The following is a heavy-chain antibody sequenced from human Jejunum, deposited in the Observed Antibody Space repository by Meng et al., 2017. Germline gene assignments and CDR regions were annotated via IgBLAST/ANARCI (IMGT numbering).Heavy chain of an antibody. D-gene: IGHD3/OR15-3a*01. CDR2: IYHRGNI. J-gene: IGHJ4*02. CDR1: GASISSSNW. V-gene: IGHV4-4*02. Sequence: QVQLQESGPGLVKPSGTLSLTCAVSGASISSSNWWSWVRQSPGKGLEWIGEIYHRGNINYNPSLKSRVTISVDTSKNQFSLKLTSVTAADTAVYYCARVGLGWSGFDSWGQGTLVTVSS. CDR3: ARVGLGWSGFDS.